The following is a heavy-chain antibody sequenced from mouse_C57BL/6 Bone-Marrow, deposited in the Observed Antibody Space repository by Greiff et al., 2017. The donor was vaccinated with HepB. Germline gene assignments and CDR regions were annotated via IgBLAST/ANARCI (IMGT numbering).Heavy chain of an antibody. Sequence: QVQLQQPGAELVKPGASVKLSCKASGYTFTSYWMQWVKQRPGQGLEWIGEIDPSDRYTNYNQKFNGKATLTVDTSSSTAYMQLSSLTSEDSAVYYCARECITTVVGGGWFAYWGQGTLVTVSA. D-gene: IGHD1-1*01. CDR3: ARECITTVVGGGWFAY. CDR1: GYTFTSYW. V-gene: IGHV1-50*01. CDR2: IDPSDRYT. J-gene: IGHJ3*01.